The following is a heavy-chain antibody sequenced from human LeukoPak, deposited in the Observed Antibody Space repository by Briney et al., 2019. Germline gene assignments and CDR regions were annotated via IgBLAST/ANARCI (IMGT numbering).Heavy chain of an antibody. CDR3: ARARYSGSYDDAFDI. J-gene: IGHJ3*02. CDR1: GGTFSSYF. D-gene: IGHD1-26*01. V-gene: IGHV1-46*01. CDR2: INPSGGST. Sequence: ASVKVSCKASGGTFSSYFISWVRQAPGQGLEWMGIINPSGGSTSYAQKFQGRVTMTRDTSTSTVYMELSSLRSEDTAVYYCARARYSGSYDDAFDIWGQGTMVTVSS.